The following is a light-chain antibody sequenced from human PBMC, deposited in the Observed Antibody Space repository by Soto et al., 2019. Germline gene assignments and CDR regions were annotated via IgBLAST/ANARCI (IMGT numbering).Light chain of an antibody. CDR2: AAS. CDR1: QSVSSSY. V-gene: IGKV3-20*01. J-gene: IGKJ1*01. Sequence: EVGLSLSVCTVSLTQRERASLYFMASQSVSSSYLAWYQQIPGQAPRLLIYAASRRATGIPDRFSGSGSGTDFTLTISRLEPEDFAVYYCQQYGISPWTFGQGT. CDR3: QQYGISPWT.